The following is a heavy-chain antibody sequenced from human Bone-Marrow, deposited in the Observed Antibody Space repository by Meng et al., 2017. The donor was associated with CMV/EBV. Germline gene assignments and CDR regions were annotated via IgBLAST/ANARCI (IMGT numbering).Heavy chain of an antibody. CDR1: GFTFGDYA. J-gene: IGHJ4*02. CDR2: IRSKPYGGTT. D-gene: IGHD3-10*01. CDR3: TSIPSSWSRSCHY. V-gene: IGHV3-49*04. Sequence: GESLKISCTASGFTFGDYAMSWVRQAPGKGQEWVGFIRSKPYGGTTEYAASVKGRFTISRDDSKSIAYLQMNSLKTEDTAVYYCTSIPSSWSRSCHYWGQGTLVTVSS.